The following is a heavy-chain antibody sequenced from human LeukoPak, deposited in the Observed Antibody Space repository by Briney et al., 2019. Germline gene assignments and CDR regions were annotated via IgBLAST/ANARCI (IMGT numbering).Heavy chain of an antibody. CDR2: IYYNGNT. D-gene: IGHD3-10*01. Sequence: SETLSLTCTVSGGSIISSSSYWGWIRQPPKKGLEWIGAIYYNGNTYYNRSLRSRVTMSVDTSKNQFSLKLNSVTAADTAVYYCASTHAARYYTTFDYWGQGALVTVSS. J-gene: IGHJ4*02. CDR1: GGSIISSSSY. CDR3: ASTHAARYYTTFDY. V-gene: IGHV4-39*01.